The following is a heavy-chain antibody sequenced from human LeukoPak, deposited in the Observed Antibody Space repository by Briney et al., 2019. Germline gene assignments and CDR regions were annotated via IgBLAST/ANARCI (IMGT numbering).Heavy chain of an antibody. V-gene: IGHV3-7*05. D-gene: IGHD3-10*01. J-gene: IGHJ4*02. CDR1: GFTFSYYW. CDR2: IKQDGSEK. CDR3: ARGAYGSGSYYKWGSYYFDY. Sequence: GGSLRLSCAASGFTFSYYWMGWVRQAPGKGLEWVANIKQDGSEKYYVDSVKGRFTISRDNAKNSLYLQMNSLRAEDTAVYYCARGAYGSGSYYKWGSYYFDYWGQGTLVTVSS.